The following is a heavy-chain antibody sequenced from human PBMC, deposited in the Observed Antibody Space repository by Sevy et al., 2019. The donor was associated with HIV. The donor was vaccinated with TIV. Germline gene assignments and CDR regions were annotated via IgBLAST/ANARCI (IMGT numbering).Heavy chain of an antibody. Sequence: SDTLSLTCTVSGGSISSSSYYWGWIRQPPGKGLEWIGSIYYSGSTYYNPSLKSRVTISVDTSKNQFSLKLSSVTAADTAVYYCAAMGNDYGDYQGGAFDIWGQGTMVTVSS. CDR1: GGSISSSSYY. CDR3: AAMGNDYGDYQGGAFDI. V-gene: IGHV4-39*01. J-gene: IGHJ3*02. CDR2: IYYSGST. D-gene: IGHD4-17*01.